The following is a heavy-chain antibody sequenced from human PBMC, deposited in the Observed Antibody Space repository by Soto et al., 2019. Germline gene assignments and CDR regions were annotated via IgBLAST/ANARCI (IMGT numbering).Heavy chain of an antibody. J-gene: IGHJ6*02. D-gene: IGHD4-4*01. CDR2: INPNSGGT. CDR1: GYPFTGYY. Sequence: GXSVKVSCKASGYPFTGYYMHWVRQAPGQGLEWMGWINPNSGGTNYAQKFQGRVTMTRDTSISTAYMELSRLRSDDTAVYYCARVDYRNYRYYYYGMDVWGQGTTVTVSS. V-gene: IGHV1-2*02. CDR3: ARVDYRNYRYYYYGMDV.